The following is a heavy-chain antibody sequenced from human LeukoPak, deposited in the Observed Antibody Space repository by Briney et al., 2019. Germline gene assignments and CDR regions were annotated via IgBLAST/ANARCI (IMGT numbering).Heavy chain of an antibody. J-gene: IGHJ4*02. D-gene: IGHD3-22*01. CDR3: ARDSSGYQ. V-gene: IGHV3-7*01. CDR2: IKEDRSEK. Sequence: GGSLRLSCAASGFTFSTYWVSWVRQAPGKGLEWVAKIKEDRSEKYYAESVEGRFTIPRDNAKNSLYLQMNSLRAEDTAVYYCARDSSGYQWGQGTLVTVSS. CDR1: GFTFSTYW.